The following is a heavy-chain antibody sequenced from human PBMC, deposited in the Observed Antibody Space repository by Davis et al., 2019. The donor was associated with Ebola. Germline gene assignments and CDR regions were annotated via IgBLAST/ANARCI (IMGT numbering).Heavy chain of an antibody. Sequence: GGSLRLSCAASGFTFSSYNMNWVRQAPGKGLEWVSYISSRSSTIYFADSVRGRFTISRDNDNNSLYLQMNSLRDEDTAVYYCARDKDLPLYYESHGMYVWGQGTTVTVSS. D-gene: IGHD3-22*01. CDR1: GFTFSSYN. CDR2: ISSRSSTI. J-gene: IGHJ6*02. CDR3: ARDKDLPLYYESHGMYV. V-gene: IGHV3-48*02.